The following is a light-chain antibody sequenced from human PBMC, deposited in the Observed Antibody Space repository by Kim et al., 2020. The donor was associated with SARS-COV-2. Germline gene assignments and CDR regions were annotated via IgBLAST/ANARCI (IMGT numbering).Light chain of an antibody. V-gene: IGLV2-14*01. Sequence: LSQPASVSGSPGQSITISCTGTSSDVGGYNYVSWYQQHPGKAPKLMIYEVSNRPSGVSNRFSGSKSGNTASLTISGLQAEDEADYYCSSYTSTSTLVFGTGTKVTVL. J-gene: IGLJ1*01. CDR3: SSYTSTSTLV. CDR1: SSDVGGYNY. CDR2: EVS.